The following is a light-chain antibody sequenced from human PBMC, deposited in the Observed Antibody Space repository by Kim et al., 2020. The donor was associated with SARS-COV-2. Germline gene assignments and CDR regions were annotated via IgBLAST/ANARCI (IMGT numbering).Light chain of an antibody. CDR3: HACDSSNWV. J-gene: IGLJ3*02. CDR1: KLGDKS. Sequence: SYELTQPPSVSVSPGQTASITCSGDKLGDKSARRHQQQPRQSPVLVISQDSKRPSGIPERFSGPNSGNTATLTISGTQAMDAADYYCHACDSSNWVFGGG. CDR2: QDS. V-gene: IGLV3-1*01.